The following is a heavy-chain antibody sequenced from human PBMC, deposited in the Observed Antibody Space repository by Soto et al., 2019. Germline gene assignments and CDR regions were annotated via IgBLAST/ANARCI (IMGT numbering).Heavy chain of an antibody. D-gene: IGHD1-1*01. Sequence: XGSLKLSCSGSGFIFRNYWLHWVRQAPGKGLMWVSRISDYGDRINYADSVEGRFTISRDDAKSELYVQMNNLRADDTAVYYCTRGGLEPFDSSGQGTVSTVSS. CDR1: GFIFRNYW. V-gene: IGHV3-74*01. CDR2: ISDYGDRI. CDR3: TRGGLEPFDS. J-gene: IGHJ4*02.